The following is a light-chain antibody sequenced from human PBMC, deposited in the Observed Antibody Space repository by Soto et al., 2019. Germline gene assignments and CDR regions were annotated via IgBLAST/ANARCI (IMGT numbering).Light chain of an antibody. J-gene: IGKJ1*01. CDR3: QHYNSYSEA. Sequence: EIQRTESPSTLSASVGDRVTITRRASQGISSWLAWYQQKPGKAPKLLIYAASSLQSGVPSRFSGSGSGTEFTLTISSLQPDDFATYYCQHYNSYSEAFGQGTKVDI. CDR2: AAS. CDR1: QGISSW. V-gene: IGKV1-5*01.